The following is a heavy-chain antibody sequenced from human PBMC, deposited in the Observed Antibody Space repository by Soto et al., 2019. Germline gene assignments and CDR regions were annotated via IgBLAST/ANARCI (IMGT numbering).Heavy chain of an antibody. D-gene: IGHD3-22*01. V-gene: IGHV4-30-4*01. CDR1: GGSISSGDYY. J-gene: IGHJ4*02. CDR2: IYYSGST. CDR3: ARGRYYDSSGYYYI. Sequence: SETLSLTCTVSGGSISSGDYYWSWIRQPPGKGLEWIGYIYYSGSTYYNPSLKSRVTISVDTSKDQFSLKLSSVTAADTAVYYCARGRYYDSSGYYYIWGQGTLVTVSS.